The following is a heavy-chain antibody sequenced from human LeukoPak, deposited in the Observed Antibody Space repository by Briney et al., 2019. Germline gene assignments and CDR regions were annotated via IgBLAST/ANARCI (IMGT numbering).Heavy chain of an antibody. CDR2: IIPILGIA. Sequence: GASVKVSCKASGGTFSSYAISWVRQAPGQGLEWMGRIIPILGIANYAQKFQGRVTITADKSTSTAYMELSSLRSEDTAVYYCAIHVEDYYDSSGYWGNDYWGQGTLVTVSS. CDR1: GGTFSSYA. CDR3: AIHVEDYYDSSGYWGNDY. D-gene: IGHD3-22*01. V-gene: IGHV1-69*04. J-gene: IGHJ4*02.